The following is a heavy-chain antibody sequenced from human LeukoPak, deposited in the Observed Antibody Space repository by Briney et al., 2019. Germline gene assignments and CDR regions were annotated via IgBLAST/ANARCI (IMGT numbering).Heavy chain of an antibody. Sequence: GGSLRLSCAASEFTFSSYAMSWVRQAPGKGLEWVSAISGSGGSTYYADSVKGRFTISRDNSKNTLYLQMNSLRAEDTAVYYCAKDGDQYYYDSSGYYYHDYWGQGTLVTVSS. V-gene: IGHV3-23*01. D-gene: IGHD3-22*01. CDR3: AKDGDQYYYDSSGYYYHDY. CDR1: EFTFSSYA. CDR2: ISGSGGST. J-gene: IGHJ4*02.